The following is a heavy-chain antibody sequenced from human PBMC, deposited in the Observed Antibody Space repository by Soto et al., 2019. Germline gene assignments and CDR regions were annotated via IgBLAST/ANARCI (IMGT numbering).Heavy chain of an antibody. V-gene: IGHV1-69*08. CDR1: GGTFSSYT. D-gene: IGHD1-26*01. Sequence: QVQLVQSGAEVKKPGSSVKVSCKASGGTFSSYTISWVRQAPGQGLEWMGRIIPILGIANYAQKFQGRVTISADKSTSTAYMELSSLRSEDTAVYYCARDQDRMGGARDYWGQGTLVTVA. J-gene: IGHJ4*02. CDR2: IIPILGIA. CDR3: ARDQDRMGGARDY.